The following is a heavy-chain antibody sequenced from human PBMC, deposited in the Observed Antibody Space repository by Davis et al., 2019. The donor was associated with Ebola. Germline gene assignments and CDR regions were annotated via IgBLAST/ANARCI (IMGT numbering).Heavy chain of an antibody. Sequence: GGSLRLSCAASGFTFSSYGMHWVRQAPGKGLEWVAVISYDGSNKYYADSVKGRFTISRDNSKNTLYLQMNSLRAEDTAVYYCAKGDDSSGYYSAFDIWGQGTMVTVSS. V-gene: IGHV3-30*18. CDR2: ISYDGSNK. J-gene: IGHJ3*02. D-gene: IGHD3-22*01. CDR3: AKGDDSSGYYSAFDI. CDR1: GFTFSSYG.